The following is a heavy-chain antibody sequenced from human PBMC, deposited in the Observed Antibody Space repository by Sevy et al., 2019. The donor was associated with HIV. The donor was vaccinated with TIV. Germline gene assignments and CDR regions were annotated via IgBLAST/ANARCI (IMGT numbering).Heavy chain of an antibody. CDR1: GGTFSSYA. CDR2: IIPIFGTA. V-gene: IGHV1-69*13. CDR3: AGGATVPIVVVAAAIRNWFDP. Sequence: SVKVSCKASGGTFSSYAISWVRQAPGQGLEWMGGIIPIFGTANYAQKFQGRVTITADESTGTAYVELGSLGSEDTAVYYCAGGATVPIVVVAAAIRNWFDPWGQGTLVTVSS. D-gene: IGHD2-2*02. J-gene: IGHJ5*02.